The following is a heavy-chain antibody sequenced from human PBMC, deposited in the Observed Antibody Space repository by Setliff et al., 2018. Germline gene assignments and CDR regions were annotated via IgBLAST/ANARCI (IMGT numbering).Heavy chain of an antibody. CDR2: IYHNGNS. CDR1: GYSISSGYY. Sequence: SETLSLTCSVSGYSISSGYYWGWIRQPPGKGLEWIGSIYHNGNSYYNPSLKSRVTISVDTSKNQFSLKLSSVTAADTAVYYCARTPDGFLGDGYNLNTLGYFDSWGQGTLVTVSS. D-gene: IGHD3-3*01. CDR3: ARTPDGFLGDGYNLNTLGYFDS. V-gene: IGHV4-38-2*01. J-gene: IGHJ4*02.